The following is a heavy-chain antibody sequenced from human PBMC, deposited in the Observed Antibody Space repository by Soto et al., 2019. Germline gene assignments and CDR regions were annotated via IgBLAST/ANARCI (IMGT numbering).Heavy chain of an antibody. J-gene: IGHJ5*02. Sequence: QVQLVQSGAEVKKPGASVKVSCKASGYTFTSYGISWVRQAPGQGLEWMGWISAYNGNTNYAQKLQGRVTMTTDTSTRTAYMELRSLRSDDTAVYYCARDGDSYYDYIWGSYPPGVRFDPWGQGTLVTVSS. V-gene: IGHV1-18*01. CDR1: GYTFTSYG. CDR2: ISAYNGNT. D-gene: IGHD3-16*02. CDR3: ARDGDSYYDYIWGSYPPGVRFDP.